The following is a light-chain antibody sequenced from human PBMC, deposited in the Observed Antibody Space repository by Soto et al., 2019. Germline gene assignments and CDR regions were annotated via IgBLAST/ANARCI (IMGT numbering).Light chain of an antibody. CDR1: QSVTNSY. Sequence: ETLLTQSPGTLSLSPGERATLSCMASQSVTNSYLAWFQQKPGQAPRLLIFGALSRATGIPDRFSGSGSGTDFTLTISRLEPEDFAVYYCQQYATSPWTFGQGTEVEFK. CDR3: QQYATSPWT. CDR2: GAL. J-gene: IGKJ1*01. V-gene: IGKV3-20*01.